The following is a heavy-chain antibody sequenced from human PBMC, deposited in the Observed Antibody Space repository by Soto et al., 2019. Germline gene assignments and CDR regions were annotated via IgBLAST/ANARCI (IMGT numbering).Heavy chain of an antibody. Sequence: QVQLLQSGSLLKRPGSSVKISCQASGDTFITHSLTWVRQAPGQGPEWVGRIIPILGITDYAQKFQGRVTLTADKSTSTAYMVLGSLTSEDTAIYYCDRDQYCSVSTCFGYPEVWGTGTTLIVSS. CDR2: IIPILGIT. CDR3: DRDQYCSVSTCFGYPEV. D-gene: IGHD2-15*01. V-gene: IGHV1-69*04. J-gene: IGHJ6*03. CDR1: GDTFITHS.